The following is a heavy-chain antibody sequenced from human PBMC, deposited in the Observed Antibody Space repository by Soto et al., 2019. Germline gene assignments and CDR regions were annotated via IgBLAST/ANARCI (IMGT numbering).Heavy chain of an antibody. CDR3: ARHRTAAAPYFDY. CDR1: GGSIXSYY. J-gene: IGHJ4*02. V-gene: IGHV4-59*08. Sequence: SETLSLTCTFSGGSIXSYYWSWIRQPPGKGLEWIGYIYYSGSTNYNPSLKSRVTISVDTSKNQFSLKLSSVTAADTAVYYCARHRTAAAPYFDYWGQGTLVTVSS. CDR2: IYYSGST. D-gene: IGHD6-13*01.